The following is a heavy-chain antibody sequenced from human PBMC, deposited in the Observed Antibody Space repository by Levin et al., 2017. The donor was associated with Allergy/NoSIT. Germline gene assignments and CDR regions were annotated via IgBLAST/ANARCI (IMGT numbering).Heavy chain of an antibody. J-gene: IGHJ4*02. Sequence: SGPTLVKPTQTLTLTCTFSGFSLTTSGVGVGWIRQPPGKALEWLALIYWDDDKRYSPSLKNRLTITKDTSKNQVVLTMTNMDPVDTGTYYCAHIRKTVTTVWGQGTLVTVSS. CDR2: IYWDDDK. V-gene: IGHV2-5*02. D-gene: IGHD4-17*01. CDR1: GFSLTTSGVG. CDR3: AHIRKTVTTV.